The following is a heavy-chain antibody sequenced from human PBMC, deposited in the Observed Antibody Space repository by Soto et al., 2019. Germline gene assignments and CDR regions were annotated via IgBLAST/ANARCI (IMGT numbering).Heavy chain of an antibody. CDR3: ARVYYVLRYFDWSLRYGMDV. CDR2: INPSGGST. CDR1: GYTFTSYY. Sequence: GASVKVSCKASGYTFTSYYMHWVRQAPGQGLEWMGIINPSGGSTSYAQKFQGRVTMTRDTSTSTVYMELSSLRSEDTAVYYCARVYYVLRYFDWSLRYGMDVWGQGTTVTVSS. V-gene: IGHV1-46*01. J-gene: IGHJ6*02. D-gene: IGHD3-9*01.